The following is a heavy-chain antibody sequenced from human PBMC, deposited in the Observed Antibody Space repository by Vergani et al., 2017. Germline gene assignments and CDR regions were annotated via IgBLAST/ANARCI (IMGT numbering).Heavy chain of an antibody. J-gene: IGHJ6*02. V-gene: IGHV1-69-2*01. CDR1: GYTFTDHY. D-gene: IGHD2-2*01. CDR3: ATPQTESTGGREV. CDR2: VDPEDGET. Sequence: EVQLVQSGAEVKKPGATMKISCKVSGYTFTDHYMHWVKQAPGKGLEWMGLVDPEDGETIYAEQFKGRVTIAADTSTDTAHLEVSRLRSEDTAVYYCATPQTESTGGREVWGQGTTVIVSS.